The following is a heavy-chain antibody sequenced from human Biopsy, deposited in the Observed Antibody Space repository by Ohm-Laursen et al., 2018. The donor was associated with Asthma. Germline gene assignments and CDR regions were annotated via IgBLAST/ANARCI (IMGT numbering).Heavy chain of an antibody. CDR1: GGTFNTYV. D-gene: IGHD2-2*01. J-gene: IGHJ4*02. CDR2: INSVFGTT. V-gene: IGHV1-69*13. Sequence: SVTVSCKALGGTFNTYVIGWARQAPGQGLEWMGGINSVFGTTTYPQKFQDRVTITADDSTSAVYTELSSLRSEDTAVYYCARKAGSCISRTCYSLDFWGQGTLVTVSS. CDR3: ARKAGSCISRTCYSLDF.